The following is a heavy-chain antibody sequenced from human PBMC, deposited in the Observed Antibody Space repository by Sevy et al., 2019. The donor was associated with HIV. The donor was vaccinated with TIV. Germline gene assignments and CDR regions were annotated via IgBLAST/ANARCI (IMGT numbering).Heavy chain of an antibody. V-gene: IGHV3-30*02. CDR2: IRYDGSTK. Sequence: GESLKISCAASGFTFSRYGMHWVRQAPGKGLEWVAFIRYDGSTKYYTESVKGLFTISRDNSKNTLYLQMNSLRTEDTAVYYRAKGPSPMITFGGVADYWGQGTLVTVSS. CDR3: AKGPSPMITFGGVADY. D-gene: IGHD3-16*01. CDR1: GFTFSRYG. J-gene: IGHJ4*02.